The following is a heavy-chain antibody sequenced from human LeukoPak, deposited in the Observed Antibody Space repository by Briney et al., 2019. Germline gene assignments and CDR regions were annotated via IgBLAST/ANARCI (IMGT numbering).Heavy chain of an antibody. CDR2: IGAYNGNP. J-gene: IGHJ3*01. Sequence: ASVTVSCKASGYTFSNYAISWVRQAPGQGLEWMGWIGAYNGNPDYTQSLQGRVTMTTDTSTSTAYIELRSLKSDDTAVYYCAREEPGGAFDVWGRGTMVTVS. V-gene: IGHV1-18*01. D-gene: IGHD1-14*01. CDR3: AREEPGGAFDV. CDR1: GYTFSNYA.